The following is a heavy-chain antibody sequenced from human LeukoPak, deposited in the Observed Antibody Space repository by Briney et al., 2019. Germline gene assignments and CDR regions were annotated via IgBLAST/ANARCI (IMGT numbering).Heavy chain of an antibody. CDR1: GYTFTGYY. D-gene: IGHD3-22*01. CDR2: INPNSGGT. J-gene: IGHJ3*02. Sequence: ASVKVSCKASGYTFTGYYMHWVRQAPGQGLEWMGWINPNSGGTNYAQKFQGRVTMTRDMSTSTAYMELSSLRSEDTAVYYCAAGTMIANAFDIWGQGTMVTVSS. V-gene: IGHV1-2*02. CDR3: AAGTMIANAFDI.